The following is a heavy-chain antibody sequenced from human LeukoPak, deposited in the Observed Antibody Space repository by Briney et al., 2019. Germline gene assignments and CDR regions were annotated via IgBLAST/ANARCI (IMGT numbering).Heavy chain of an antibody. CDR1: GFTFSSYW. V-gene: IGHV3-74*01. CDR2: INTDGSST. J-gene: IGHJ6*03. Sequence: SGGSLRLSCAASGFTFSSYWMHWVRQAPGKGLVWVSRINTDGSSTSYADSVKGRFTISRDNAKNTLYLQTNSLRAEDAAVYYCARQRYSSSWPYYYYYMDVWGKGTTVTVSS. CDR3: ARQRYSSSWPYYYYYMDV. D-gene: IGHD6-13*01.